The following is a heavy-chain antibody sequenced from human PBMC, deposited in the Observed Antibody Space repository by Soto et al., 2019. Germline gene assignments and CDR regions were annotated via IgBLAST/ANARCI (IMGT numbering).Heavy chain of an antibody. CDR1: GGTFSSYA. Sequence: SVKVSCKASGGTFSSYAISWVRQAPGQGLEWMGGIIPIFGTANYAQKFQGRVTITADESTSTAYMELSSLRSEDTAVYYCASLYSGSYLFDYWGQGTLVTVSS. CDR2: IIPIFGTA. D-gene: IGHD1-26*01. CDR3: ASLYSGSYLFDY. J-gene: IGHJ4*02. V-gene: IGHV1-69*13.